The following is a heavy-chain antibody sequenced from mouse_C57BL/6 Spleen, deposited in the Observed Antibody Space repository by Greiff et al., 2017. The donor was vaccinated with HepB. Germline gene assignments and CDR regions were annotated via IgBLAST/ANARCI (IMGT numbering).Heavy chain of an antibody. Sequence: VQLQQSGAELVRPGTSVKMSCKASGYTFTNYWIGWAKQRPGHGLEWIGDIYPGGGYTNYNEKFKGKATLTADKSSSTAYMQFSSLTSEDSTIYYCARPSGRVWYFDFWGTGTTVTVSS. CDR3: ARPSGRVWYFDF. V-gene: IGHV1-63*01. D-gene: IGHD4-1*01. J-gene: IGHJ1*03. CDR2: IYPGGGYT. CDR1: GYTFTNYW.